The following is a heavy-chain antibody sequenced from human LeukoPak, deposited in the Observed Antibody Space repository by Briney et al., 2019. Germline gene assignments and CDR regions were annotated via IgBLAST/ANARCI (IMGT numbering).Heavy chain of an antibody. CDR3: ARGGGTAGDYYHGMDV. CDR2: IYYSGST. J-gene: IGHJ6*02. D-gene: IGHD2-15*01. CDR1: GGSISSYY. V-gene: IGHV4-59*01. Sequence: PSETLSLTCTVSGGSISSYYWSWIRQPPGKGLGWIGYIYYSGSTNYNPSLKSRVTISVDTSKNQFSLKLSSVTAADTAVYYCARGGGTAGDYYHGMDVWGQGTTVTVSS.